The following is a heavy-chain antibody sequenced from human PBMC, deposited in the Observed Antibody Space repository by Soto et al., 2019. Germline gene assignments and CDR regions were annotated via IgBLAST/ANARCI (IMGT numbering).Heavy chain of an antibody. CDR2: INHSGST. J-gene: IGHJ6*02. Sequence: SETLSLTCAVYGGSFSGYYWSWIRQPPGKGLEWIGEINHSGSTNYNPSLKSRVTISVDTSKNQFSLKLSSVTAADTAVYYCARKFYVLYYYGMDVWGQGTTVTVSS. D-gene: IGHD3-16*01. V-gene: IGHV4-34*01. CDR1: GGSFSGYY. CDR3: ARKFYVLYYYGMDV.